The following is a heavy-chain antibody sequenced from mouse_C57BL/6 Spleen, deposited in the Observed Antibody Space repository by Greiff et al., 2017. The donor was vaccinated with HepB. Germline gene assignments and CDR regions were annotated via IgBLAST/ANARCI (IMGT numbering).Heavy chain of an antibody. V-gene: IGHV1-85*01. CDR1: GYTFTSYD. CDR3: ARAMGLLRYPWFAY. D-gene: IGHD1-1*01. J-gene: IGHJ3*01. Sequence: QVQLKESGPELVKPGASVKLSCKASGYTFTSYDINWVKQRPGQGLEWIGWIYPRDGSTKYNEKFKGKATLTVDTSSSTAYMELHSLTSEDSAVYFCARAMGLLRYPWFAYWGQGTLVTVSA. CDR2: IYPRDGST.